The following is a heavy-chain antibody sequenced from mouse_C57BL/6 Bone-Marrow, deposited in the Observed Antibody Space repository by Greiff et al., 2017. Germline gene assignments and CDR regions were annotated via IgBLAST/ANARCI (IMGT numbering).Heavy chain of an antibody. CDR2: IDPNSGGT. Sequence: QVQLQQSGAELVKPGASVKLSCKASGYTFTSYWMHWVKQRPGRGLEWIGRIDPNSGGTKYNEKFKSKATLTVDKPSSTAYLQLSSLTSEDSAVYYCARRGFRSNYDAMDYWGQGTSVTVSS. D-gene: IGHD2-5*01. CDR3: ARRGFRSNYDAMDY. J-gene: IGHJ4*01. V-gene: IGHV1-72*01. CDR1: GYTFTSYW.